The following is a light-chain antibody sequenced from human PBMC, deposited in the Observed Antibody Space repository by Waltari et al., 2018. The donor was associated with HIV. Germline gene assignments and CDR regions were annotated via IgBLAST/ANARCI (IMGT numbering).Light chain of an antibody. CDR2: RNN. V-gene: IGLV1-47*01. CDR3: AAWDDSLSGPGV. Sequence: QSVLTQPPSASGTPGQRVTISCSGSSSNIGSNYVYWYQQPPGTAPKLLIYRNNRRPSGFPDRFPGSKSGTAASLAISGLRSEDEADYYCAAWDDSLSGPGVFGGGTKLTVL. J-gene: IGLJ3*02. CDR1: SSNIGSNY.